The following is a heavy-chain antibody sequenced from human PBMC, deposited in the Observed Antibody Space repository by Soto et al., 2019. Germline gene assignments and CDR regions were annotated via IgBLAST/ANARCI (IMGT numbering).Heavy chain of an antibody. V-gene: IGHV4-31*03. CDR2: IYYSGSA. CDR3: ARDQEVNYVVYGGSDYHYGMDV. CDR1: GDSISSGGYY. D-gene: IGHD4-17*01. Sequence: SETLSLTCTVSGDSISSGGYYWSWIRQPPGKGLEWIGYIYYSGSAYYNPSLQSRVTISVDTSKNEFSLNLRSVTAADTAVYYCARDQEVNYVVYGGSDYHYGMDVWGQGITVTVFS. J-gene: IGHJ6*02.